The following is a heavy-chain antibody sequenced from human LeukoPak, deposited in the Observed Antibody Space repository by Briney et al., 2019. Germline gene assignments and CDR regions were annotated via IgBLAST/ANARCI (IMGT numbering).Heavy chain of an antibody. V-gene: IGHV3-7*01. CDR2: IKVDGSEK. J-gene: IGHJ6*03. Sequence: TGGSLRLSCAASGFTFSSYAMSWVRQAPGKGLEWVANIKVDGSEKYYVDSVKGRITISRDNAKSSLYLQINSLRAEDTAVYYCARGVWELTWGLDYYYYMDVWGKGTTVTVSS. CDR1: GFTFSSYA. D-gene: IGHD3-16*01. CDR3: ARGVWELTWGLDYYYYMDV.